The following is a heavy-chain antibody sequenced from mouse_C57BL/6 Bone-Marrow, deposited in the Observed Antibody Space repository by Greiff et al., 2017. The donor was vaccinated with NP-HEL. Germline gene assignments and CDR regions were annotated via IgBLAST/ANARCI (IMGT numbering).Heavy chain of an antibody. D-gene: IGHD1-1*01. CDR2: IDPSDSYT. CDR1: GYTFTSYW. V-gene: IGHV1-69*01. Sequence: QVQLQQPGAELVMPGASVKLSCKASGYTFTSYWMHWVTQRPGQGLEWIGEIDPSDSYTNYNQKFKGKFTLTVDKASSTAYMQISCLTSEDSAVYYCARDRITTVPYYFDYWGQGTTLTGSS. CDR3: ARDRITTVPYYFDY. J-gene: IGHJ2*01.